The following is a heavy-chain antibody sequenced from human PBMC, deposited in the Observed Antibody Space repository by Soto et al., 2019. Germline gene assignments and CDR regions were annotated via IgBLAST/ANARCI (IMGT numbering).Heavy chain of an antibody. J-gene: IGHJ4*02. Sequence: EVQLLESGGGLVQPGGSLRLSCAASGFTFSSYAMSWVRQAPGKGLEWVSAISGSGGSTYYADSVKGRFTTSRDNSKNTLYLQMNSLRAEDTAVYYCAKRPSYYRYYFDYWGQGTLVTVSS. D-gene: IGHD3-10*01. CDR3: AKRPSYYRYYFDY. V-gene: IGHV3-23*01. CDR2: ISGSGGST. CDR1: GFTFSSYA.